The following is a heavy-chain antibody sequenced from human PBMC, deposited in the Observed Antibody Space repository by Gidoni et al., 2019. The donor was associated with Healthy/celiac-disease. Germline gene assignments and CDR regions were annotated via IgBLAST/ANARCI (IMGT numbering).Heavy chain of an antibody. Sequence: QVQLQQWGAGLLKPSETLSLTCAVYGGSFSGYYWSWIRQPPGKGLEWIGEINHSGSTNYNPSLKSRVTISVDTFKNQFSLKLSSVTAADTAVYYCARGRGPYDILTGYPAGYWGQGTLVTVSS. J-gene: IGHJ4*02. CDR2: INHSGST. CDR3: ARGRGPYDILTGYPAGY. CDR1: GGSFSGYY. V-gene: IGHV4-34*01. D-gene: IGHD3-9*01.